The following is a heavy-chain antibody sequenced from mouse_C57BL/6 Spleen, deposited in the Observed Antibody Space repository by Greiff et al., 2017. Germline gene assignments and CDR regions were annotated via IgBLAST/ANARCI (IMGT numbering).Heavy chain of an antibody. Sequence: EVKLMESGGGLVKPGGSLKLSCAASGFTFSSYAMSWVRQTPEKRLEWVATISDGGSYTYYPDNVKGRFTISRDNAKNYLYLQMSHLKSEDTAMYYCARGRITTLVDYWGQGTTLTVSS. CDR3: ARGRITTLVDY. J-gene: IGHJ2*01. V-gene: IGHV5-4*03. CDR2: ISDGGSYT. D-gene: IGHD1-1*01. CDR1: GFTFSSYA.